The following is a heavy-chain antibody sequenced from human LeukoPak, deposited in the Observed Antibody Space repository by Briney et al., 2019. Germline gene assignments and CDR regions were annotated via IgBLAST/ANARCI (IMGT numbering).Heavy chain of an antibody. J-gene: IGHJ4*02. CDR3: VRDRELTY. Sequence: PSETLSLTCTVSGGSISSGDYYWSWIRQPPGKGLEWIGYIYYSGSTNYNPSLRSRVTISVDTSKNQFSLKLNSVTAADTAVYYCVRDRELTYWSQGTLVTVSS. CDR2: IYYSGST. CDR1: GGSISSGDYY. V-gene: IGHV4-61*08. D-gene: IGHD1-26*01.